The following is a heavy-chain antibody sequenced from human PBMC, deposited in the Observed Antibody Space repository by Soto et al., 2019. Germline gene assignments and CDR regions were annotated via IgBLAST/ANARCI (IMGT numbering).Heavy chain of an antibody. CDR2: IWYDGSNK. V-gene: IGHV3-33*01. D-gene: IGHD3-3*01. CDR3: ARELAAHYDFWSGPSADYYYGMDV. CDR1: GFTFSSYG. Sequence: AGSLRLSCAASGFTFSSYGMHWVRQAPGKGLEWVAVIWYDGSNKYYADSVKGRFTISRDNSKNTLYLQMNSLRAEDTAVYYCARELAAHYDFWSGPSADYYYGMDVWGQGTTVTVSS. J-gene: IGHJ6*02.